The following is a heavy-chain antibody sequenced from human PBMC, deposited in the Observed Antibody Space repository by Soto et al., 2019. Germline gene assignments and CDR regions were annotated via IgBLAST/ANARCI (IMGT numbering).Heavy chain of an antibody. CDR2: IYYSGST. CDR3: ARGIPASFVVPAAMGVDY. CDR1: GGSISSGGYY. J-gene: IGHJ4*02. V-gene: IGHV4-31*03. Sequence: QVQLQESGPGLVKPSQTLSLTCTVSGGSISSGGYYWSWIRQHPGKGLEWIGYIYYSGSTYYNPSRKSRVTISVDTSKSQFSMKLSSVTAADTAVYYCARGIPASFVVPAAMGVDYWGQGTLVTVSS. D-gene: IGHD2-2*01.